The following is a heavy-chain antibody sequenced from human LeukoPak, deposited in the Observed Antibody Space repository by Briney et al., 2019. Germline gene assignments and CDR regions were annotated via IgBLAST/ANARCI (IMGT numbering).Heavy chain of an antibody. CDR3: ARYGIGYYDSSGYRNFDY. CDR2: ISAYNGDS. D-gene: IGHD3-22*01. J-gene: IGHJ4*02. Sequence: ASVTVSCKASGYTFSNYGISWVRQAPGQGLEWMGWISAYNGDSNYVHKFQGRVTMTTDTSTRTAYMELRSLRSDDTAVYYCARYGIGYYDSSGYRNFDYWGQGTLVTVSS. CDR1: GYTFSNYG. V-gene: IGHV1-18*01.